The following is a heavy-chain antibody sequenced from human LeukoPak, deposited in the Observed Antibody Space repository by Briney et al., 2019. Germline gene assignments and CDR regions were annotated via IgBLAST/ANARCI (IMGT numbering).Heavy chain of an antibody. CDR3: AGAQYNWNPPERAHYGMDV. V-gene: IGHV1-18*01. D-gene: IGHD1-20*01. Sequence: ASVKVSCKASGYTFTSYGISWVRQAPGQGLEWMGWISAYNGNTNYAQKLQGRVTMTTDTSTSTAYMELRSLRSDDTAVYYCAGAQYNWNPPERAHYGMDVWGQGTTVTVSS. CDR2: ISAYNGNT. J-gene: IGHJ6*02. CDR1: GYTFTSYG.